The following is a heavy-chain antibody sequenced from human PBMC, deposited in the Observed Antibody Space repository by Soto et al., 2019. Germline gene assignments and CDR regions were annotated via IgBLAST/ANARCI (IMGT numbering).Heavy chain of an antibody. V-gene: IGHV1-46*03. CDR1: GYTFTSYY. CDR3: ASALASSGWYGGKQEGY. D-gene: IGHD6-19*01. Sequence: ASVKVSCKASGYTFTSYYMHWVRQAPGQGLEWMGIINPSGGSTSYAQKFQGRVTVTRDTSTSTVYMELSSLRSEDTAVYYCASALASSGWYGGKQEGYWGQGTLVTVSS. J-gene: IGHJ4*02. CDR2: INPSGGST.